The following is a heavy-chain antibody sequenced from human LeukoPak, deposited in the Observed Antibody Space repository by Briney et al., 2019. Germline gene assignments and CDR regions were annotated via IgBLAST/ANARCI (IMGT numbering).Heavy chain of an antibody. Sequence: GGSLRLSCVASGFSFGKYWMSWVRQAPGKGLEWVANIKLDGSEKNYVDSVKGRFTISRDNTKNSLYLQMNSLRAEDTAVYYCAGGSGWLIEVYWGQGSLVTVSS. CDR3: AGGSGWLIEVY. V-gene: IGHV3-7*01. J-gene: IGHJ4*02. CDR2: IKLDGSEK. CDR1: GFSFGKYW. D-gene: IGHD6-19*01.